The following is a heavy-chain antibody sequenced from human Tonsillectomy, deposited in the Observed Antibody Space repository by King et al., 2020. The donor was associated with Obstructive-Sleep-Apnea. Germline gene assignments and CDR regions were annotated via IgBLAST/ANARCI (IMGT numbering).Heavy chain of an antibody. CDR1: GGSISRGGYL. V-gene: IGHV4-31*03. CDR3: ARNAGFGELSAFDI. D-gene: IGHD3-10*01. CDR2: IYYSGST. Sequence: VQLQESGPGLVKPSQTLSLTCTVSGGSISRGGYLLSWIRQHPGKGLEWIGYIYYSGSTYYNPSLKSRVTISVDTSKNQFPLNLSSVTAADTAVYYCARNAGFGELSAFDIWGQGTMVTVSS. J-gene: IGHJ3*02.